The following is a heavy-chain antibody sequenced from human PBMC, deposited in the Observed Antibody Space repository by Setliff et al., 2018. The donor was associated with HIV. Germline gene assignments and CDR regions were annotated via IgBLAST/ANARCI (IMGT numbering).Heavy chain of an antibody. Sequence: ASVKVSCKASGYTFTSYDISWVRQAPGQGLEWMGWISAYNGNTNYAQNLQGRVTMTTYTSTSTAYMELRSLRSDDTAVYYCAREIGDYYDSSGYYPPTDYYYGMDVWGQGTTVTVSS. CDR3: AREIGDYYDSSGYYPPTDYYYGMDV. CDR2: ISAYNGNT. CDR1: GYTFTSYD. J-gene: IGHJ6*02. V-gene: IGHV1-18*01. D-gene: IGHD3-22*01.